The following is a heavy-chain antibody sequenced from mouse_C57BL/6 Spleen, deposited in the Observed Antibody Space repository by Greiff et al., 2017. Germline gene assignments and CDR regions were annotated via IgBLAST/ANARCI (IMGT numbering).Heavy chain of an antibody. J-gene: IGHJ4*01. D-gene: IGHD1-1*01. V-gene: IGHV1-9*01. CDR2: ILPGSGST. CDR3: ARGGVSYYGSSYGYAMDY. CDR1: GYTFTGYW. Sequence: QVQLQQSGAELMKPGASVKLSCKATGYTFTGYWIEWVKQRPGHGLEWIGEILPGSGSTNYNEKFKGKATFTADTSSNTAYMQLSSLTTEDSAIYYCARGGVSYYGSSYGYAMDYWCQGTSVTVSS.